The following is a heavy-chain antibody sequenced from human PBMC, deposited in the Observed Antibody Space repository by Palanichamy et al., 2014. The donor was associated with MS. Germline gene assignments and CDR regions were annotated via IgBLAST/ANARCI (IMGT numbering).Heavy chain of an antibody. V-gene: IGHV3-74*01. D-gene: IGHD4/OR15-4a*01. Sequence: EVQLVESGGGLVKPGGSLRLSCAASGFTLSTFSMHWVRQAPEKGLLWVSRIKSEGRGTIYADSVMGRFTVSRDNAKNTMSLQMNSLRAEDTGVYFCVREVETPTYYYGAANWIDTWGQGTLVTVSS. CDR1: GFTLSTFS. J-gene: IGHJ5*02. CDR3: VREVETPTYYYGAANWIDT. CDR2: IKSEGRGT.